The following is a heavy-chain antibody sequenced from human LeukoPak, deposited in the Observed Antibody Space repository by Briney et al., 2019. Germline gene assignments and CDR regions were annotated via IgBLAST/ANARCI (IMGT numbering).Heavy chain of an antibody. J-gene: IGHJ4*02. CDR3: ARPSDEYYYDSSGYYYFDY. V-gene: IGHV1-46*01. CDR1: GYTFTSYY. D-gene: IGHD3-22*01. Sequence: GASVKVSCKASGYTFTSYYMHWVRQAPGQGLEWMGIINPSGGSTSYAQKFQGRVTMTRDTSTSTVYMELSSLRSEDTAVYYCARPSDEYYYDSSGYYYFDYWGQGTLVTVSS. CDR2: INPSGGST.